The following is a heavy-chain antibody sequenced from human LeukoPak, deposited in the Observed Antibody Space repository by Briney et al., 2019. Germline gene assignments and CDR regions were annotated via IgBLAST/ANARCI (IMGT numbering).Heavy chain of an antibody. CDR2: ISSSSTTI. J-gene: IGHJ4*02. V-gene: IGHV3-48*04. CDR3: ARESPLTGYFDY. CDR1: GFRFNHYN. Sequence: GGSLRLSCAASGFRFNHYNMNWVRQAPGKGPEWISYISSSSTTIYYADSVKGRFTISRDNAKNSLYLQMNSLRAEDTAVYYCARESPLTGYFDYWGQGTLVTVSS. D-gene: IGHD7-27*01.